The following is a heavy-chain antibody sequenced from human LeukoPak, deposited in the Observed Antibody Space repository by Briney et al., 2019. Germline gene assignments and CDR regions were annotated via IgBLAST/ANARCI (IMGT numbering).Heavy chain of an antibody. CDR2: IKQDGSEK. V-gene: IGHV3-7*05. J-gene: IGHJ4*02. Sequence: GGSLRLSCAASGVTFRDYWMSWVRLAPGKGLEWVSNIKQDGSEKYHVDSGKDRFDISRDNAKNCLYLQMNSLRAEDTAVYYCATSPVRHYAADCWGQGTLVTVSS. CDR1: GVTFRDYW. CDR3: ATSPVRHYAADC. D-gene: IGHD2-2*01.